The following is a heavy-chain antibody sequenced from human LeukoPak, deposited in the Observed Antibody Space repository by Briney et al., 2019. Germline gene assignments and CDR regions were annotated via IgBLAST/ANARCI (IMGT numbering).Heavy chain of an antibody. CDR1: GGTFSSYA. CDR3: ARVKAAGATFDY. Sequence: SVTVSCKASGGTFSSYAISWVRQAPGQGLEWMGRIIPILGIANYAQKFQGRVTITADKSTSTAYMELSSLRSEDTAVYYCARVKAAGATFDYWGQGTLVTVSS. J-gene: IGHJ4*02. V-gene: IGHV1-69*04. CDR2: IIPILGIA. D-gene: IGHD6-13*01.